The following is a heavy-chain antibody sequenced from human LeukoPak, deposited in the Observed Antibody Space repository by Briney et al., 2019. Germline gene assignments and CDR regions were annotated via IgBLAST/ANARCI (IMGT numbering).Heavy chain of an antibody. Sequence: SETLSLTCAVYGGSFSGYYWSWIRQPPGKGLEWIGEIYHSGSTNYNPSLKSRVTISVDKSKNQFSLKLSSVTAADTAVYYCARSPDCSGGSCQGYWGQGTLVTVSS. CDR2: IYHSGST. J-gene: IGHJ4*02. V-gene: IGHV4-34*01. CDR1: GGSFSGYY. D-gene: IGHD2-15*01. CDR3: ARSPDCSGGSCQGY.